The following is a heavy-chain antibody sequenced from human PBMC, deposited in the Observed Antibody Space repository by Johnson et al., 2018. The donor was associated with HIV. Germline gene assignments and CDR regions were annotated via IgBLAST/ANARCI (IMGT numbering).Heavy chain of an antibody. V-gene: IGHV3-7*02. Sequence: VQLVESGGGVVQPGRSLRLSCAVSGFTFSNYAIHWVRQAPGKGLEWVANIEPDVSKKYYVDAVKGRFTISRDSAKNSLFLQMNSLRAEDTAVYYCARVEPIRRAIDAFDIWGQGTMVTVSS. CDR2: IEPDVSKK. CDR1: GFTFSNYA. J-gene: IGHJ3*02. CDR3: ARVEPIRRAIDAFDI.